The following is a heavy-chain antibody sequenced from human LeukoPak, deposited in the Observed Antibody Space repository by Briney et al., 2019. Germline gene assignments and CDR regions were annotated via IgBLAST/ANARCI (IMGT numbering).Heavy chain of an antibody. CDR2: ISGNSGSI. D-gene: IGHD3-3*01. V-gene: IGHV3-9*01. Sequence: GGSLRLSCAASGFTFDDYAMHWVRQAPGKGLEWVSGISGNSGSIGYADSVKGRFTISRDNAKNSLYLQMNSLRAEDTALYYCAKDIGGFGAGGFDYWGQGALVTVSS. J-gene: IGHJ4*02. CDR1: GFTFDDYA. CDR3: AKDIGGFGAGGFDY.